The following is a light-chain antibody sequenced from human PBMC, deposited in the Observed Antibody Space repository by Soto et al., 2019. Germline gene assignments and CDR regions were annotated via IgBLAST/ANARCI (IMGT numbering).Light chain of an antibody. J-gene: IGKJ2*01. CDR3: QQRSNWPLYT. Sequence: ELVLTQSPATLSLSPGERATLSCGASQSVSSYLAWYQHQPGQTPRLLIYDASNRATGIPARFSGSGSGTDFTLTISRLEPEDFAVYYCQQRSNWPLYTFGQGTKLEIK. V-gene: IGKV3-11*01. CDR2: DAS. CDR1: QSVSSY.